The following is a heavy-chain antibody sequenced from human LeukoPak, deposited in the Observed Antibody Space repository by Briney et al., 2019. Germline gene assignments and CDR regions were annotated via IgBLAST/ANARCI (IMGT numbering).Heavy chain of an antibody. J-gene: IGHJ4*02. V-gene: IGHV3-7*01. Sequence: GGSLRLSCAASGFTFSSYWMSWVRQSPGKGLEWVANIKPDGSEKYFMDSVKGRFAISRDNAKNALYLEMNSLRAEDTAEYFCARERMYSGSGSTYPYYDYWGQGTLVTVSS. CDR3: ARERMYSGSGSTYPYYDY. CDR1: GFTFSSYW. D-gene: IGHD3-10*01. CDR2: IKPDGSEK.